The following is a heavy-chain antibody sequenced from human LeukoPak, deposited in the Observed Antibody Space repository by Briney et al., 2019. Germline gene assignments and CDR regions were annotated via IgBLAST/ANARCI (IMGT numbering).Heavy chain of an antibody. D-gene: IGHD2-21*02. Sequence: GESLQISCKGSGYSFTTNWIGWVRQMPGKGLEWMGIIYPDDSDTRYSPSFQGQVSISADKSISTAYLQWSSLKASDTAIYYCATSYCVSDCYSGYFEYWGQGTLVTVSS. CDR2: IYPDDSDT. CDR1: GYSFTTNW. V-gene: IGHV5-51*01. J-gene: IGHJ4*02. CDR3: ATSYCVSDCYSGYFEY.